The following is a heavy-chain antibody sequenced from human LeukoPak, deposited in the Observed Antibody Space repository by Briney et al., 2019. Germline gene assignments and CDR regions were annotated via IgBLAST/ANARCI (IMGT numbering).Heavy chain of an antibody. CDR3: ARGRAAAGKLDY. V-gene: IGHV4-4*07. Sequence: SETLSLTCTVPGGSISSYYWSWIRQPAGKGLGWIGRIYTSGSTNYNPSLKSRVTMSVDTSKNQFSLKLSSVTAADTAVYYCARGRAAAGKLDYWGQGTLVTVSS. CDR2: IYTSGST. J-gene: IGHJ4*02. CDR1: GGSISSYY. D-gene: IGHD6-13*01.